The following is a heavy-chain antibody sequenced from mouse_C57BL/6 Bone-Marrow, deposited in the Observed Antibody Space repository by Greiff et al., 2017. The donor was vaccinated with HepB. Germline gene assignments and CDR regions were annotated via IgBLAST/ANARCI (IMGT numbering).Heavy chain of an antibody. V-gene: IGHV1-69*01. CDR2: IDPSDSYT. D-gene: IGHD1-1*01. CDR3: AREEGVYYGSSYGFAY. CDR1: GYTFTSYW. Sequence: QVQLQHPGAELVLPGASVKLSCKASGYTFTSYWMHWVKQRPGQGLEWIGEIDPSDSYTNYNQKFKGKSTLTVDKSSSTAYMQLSSLTSEDSAVYYCAREEGVYYGSSYGFAYWGQGTLVTVSA. J-gene: IGHJ3*01.